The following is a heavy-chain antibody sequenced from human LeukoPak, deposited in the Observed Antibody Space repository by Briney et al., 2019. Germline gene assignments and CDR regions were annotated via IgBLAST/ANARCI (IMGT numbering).Heavy chain of an antibody. V-gene: IGHV3-23*01. D-gene: IGHD3-3*01. CDR3: AKDDFWSGYPFDY. CDR1: GFTFSSSA. CDR2: ISNNGGYT. Sequence: GGSLRLSCAASGFTFSSSAMSWVRQAPGKGLEWVSAISNNGGYTYYADSVQGRFTISRDNSKSTLCLQMNSLRAEDTAVYYCAKDDFWSGYPFDYWGQGTLVTVSS. J-gene: IGHJ4*02.